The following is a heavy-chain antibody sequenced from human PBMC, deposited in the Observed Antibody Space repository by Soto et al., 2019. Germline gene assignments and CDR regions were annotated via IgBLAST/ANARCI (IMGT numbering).Heavy chain of an antibody. CDR1: GFTFSSYA. CDR3: ARVSKWELLYYGMDV. V-gene: IGHV3-30-3*01. D-gene: IGHD1-26*01. CDR2: ISYDGSNK. Sequence: LRLSCAASGFTFSSYAMHWVRQAPGKGLEWVAVISYDGSNKYYADSVKGRFTISRDNSKNTLYLQMNSLRAEDTAVYYCARVSKWELLYYGMDVWGQGTTVTVSS. J-gene: IGHJ6*02.